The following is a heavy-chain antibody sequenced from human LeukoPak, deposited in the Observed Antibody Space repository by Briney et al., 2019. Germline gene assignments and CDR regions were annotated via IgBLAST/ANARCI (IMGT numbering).Heavy chain of an antibody. V-gene: IGHV3-21*01. Sequence: GGSLRLSCAASGFTFSSYAMSWVRQAPGRGLEWVSSISSSSSYIYYADSVKGRFTISRDNAKNSLYLQMNSLRAEDTAVYYCARGDTAMVLAFDIWGQGTMVTVSS. CDR2: ISSSSSYI. D-gene: IGHD5-18*01. CDR3: ARGDTAMVLAFDI. J-gene: IGHJ3*02. CDR1: GFTFSSYA.